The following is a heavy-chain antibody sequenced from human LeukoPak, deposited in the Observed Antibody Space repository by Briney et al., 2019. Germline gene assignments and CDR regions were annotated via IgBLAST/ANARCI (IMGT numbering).Heavy chain of an antibody. CDR1: GFTFSSYG. V-gene: IGHV3-30*18. CDR2: ISYDGSNK. Sequence: GSLRLSCAASGFTFSSYGMHWVRQAPGKGLEGVAVISYDGSNKYYADSVKGRFTIYRDNSKNTLYLQMNSLRAEDTVVYYCAKEGTVTKGGMDVWGKGTTVTVSS. D-gene: IGHD4-17*01. CDR3: AKEGTVTKGGMDV. J-gene: IGHJ6*04.